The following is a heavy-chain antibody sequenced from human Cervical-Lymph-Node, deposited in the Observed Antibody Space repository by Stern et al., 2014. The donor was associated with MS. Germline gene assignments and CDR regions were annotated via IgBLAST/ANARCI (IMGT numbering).Heavy chain of an antibody. D-gene: IGHD6-13*01. CDR2: VYYSGST. CDR1: GGSISSGSFY. CDR3: ARLEYTTSWYSHYFDY. J-gene: IGHJ4*02. V-gene: IGHV4-39*01. Sequence: QVQLQESGPGLVKPSETLSLSCTVSGGSISSGSFYWGWIRQPPGKGLEWIGTVYYSGSTYYNLSLKSRVTISVDTSKNQFSLTLTSVTAADTAVYYCARLEYTTSWYSHYFDYWGQGTLVTVSS.